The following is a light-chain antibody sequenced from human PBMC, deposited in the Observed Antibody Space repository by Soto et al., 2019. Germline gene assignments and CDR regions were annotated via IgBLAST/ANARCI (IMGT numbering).Light chain of an antibody. Sequence: QSALTQPAPVSGSHGQSITLSCTGTSSDVGSYNLVSWYQQHPGKAPKLMIYEGSKRPSGVSNRFSGSKSGNTASLTISGLQAEDEADYYCCSYAGSSTLGVFGTGTKVTVL. CDR3: CSYAGSSTLGV. CDR1: SSDVGSYNL. J-gene: IGLJ1*01. V-gene: IGLV2-23*01. CDR2: EGS.